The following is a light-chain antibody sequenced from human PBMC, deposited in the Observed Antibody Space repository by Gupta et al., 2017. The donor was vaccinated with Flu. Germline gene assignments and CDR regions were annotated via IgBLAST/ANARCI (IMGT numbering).Light chain of an antibody. V-gene: IGKV3-20*01. J-gene: IGKJ4*01. CDR3: QHKNSSPFP. CDR2: GAS. CDR1: QRIRKNY. Sequence: TLFLSPGDSAPPSCRARQRIRKNYVAWYQQKPGQDPKLLIYGASSRANGVADRFGGSGSGTDFTLTISGREAEDFAVYYCQHKNSSPFPFGRGTQVDIK.